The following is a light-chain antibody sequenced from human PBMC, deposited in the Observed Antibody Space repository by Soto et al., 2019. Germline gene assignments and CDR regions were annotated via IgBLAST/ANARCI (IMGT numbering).Light chain of an antibody. CDR1: RSNIGSNY. J-gene: IGLJ7*01. CDR2: RND. V-gene: IGLV1-47*01. CDR3: VAWDDSLSGGV. Sequence: QSVLTQPPTASGTPGPRVTISCSGSRSNIGSNYVYWYQQVPGTAPKLLIYRNDQRPSGVPDRFSGSKSGTSASLAISGLRSEDEADYYCVAWDDSLSGGVFGGGTQLTVL.